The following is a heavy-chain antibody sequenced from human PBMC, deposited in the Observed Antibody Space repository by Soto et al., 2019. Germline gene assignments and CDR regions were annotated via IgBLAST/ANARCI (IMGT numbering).Heavy chain of an antibody. J-gene: IGHJ6*02. Sequence: NPSETLSLTCTVSGGPISPYYWSWIRQPAGKGLEWIGRVYYTGSTNYNPPLKSRVSMSLDTARNQISLKVKSVTAADTAVYYCAREGGYFDRSGSALYHSYGVDVWGRGTTGTVS. CDR2: VYYTGST. D-gene: IGHD3-22*01. CDR3: AREGGYFDRSGSALYHSYGVDV. CDR1: GGPISPYY. V-gene: IGHV4-4*07.